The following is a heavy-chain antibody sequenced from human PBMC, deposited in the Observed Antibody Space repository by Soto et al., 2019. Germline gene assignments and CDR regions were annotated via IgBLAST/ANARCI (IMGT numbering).Heavy chain of an antibody. CDR1: GFTFSHYA. CDR3: AKDGSHNFDY. Sequence: QVQLVESGGGVVQPGRSLRLSCAASGFTFSHYAMHWVRQAPGKGPEWVALMSYVGSNEYYADSVKGRFTISRDNSKNTLYLQMNSLRAEDTAVYYCAKDGSHNFDYWGQGTLVTVSS. CDR2: MSYVGSNE. D-gene: IGHD1-26*01. V-gene: IGHV3-30*18. J-gene: IGHJ4*02.